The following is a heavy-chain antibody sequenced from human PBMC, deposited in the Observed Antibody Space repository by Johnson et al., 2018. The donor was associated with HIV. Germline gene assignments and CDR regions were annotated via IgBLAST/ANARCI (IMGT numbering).Heavy chain of an antibody. J-gene: IGHJ3*01. D-gene: IGHD3-9*01. CDR3: ARDRRFYDVLTSSSCPTFDL. Sequence: VQLVESGGGLVQPGGSLRLSCAASRFTFSSNDMHWVRQATGKGLEWVSTIGPGGDTYSPDSVKGRFTISRDNSKNTLYLQMNSLRAEDTALYYCARDRRFYDVLTSSSCPTFDLWGQGTMVTVSS. CDR2: IGPGGDT. V-gene: IGHV3-13*01. CDR1: RFTFSSND.